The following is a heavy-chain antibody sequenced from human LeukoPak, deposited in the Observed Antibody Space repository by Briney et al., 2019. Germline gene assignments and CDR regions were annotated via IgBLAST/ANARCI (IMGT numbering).Heavy chain of an antibody. CDR1: GGSISSYY. J-gene: IGHJ4*02. Sequence: SETLSLPCTVSGGSISSYYWSWIRQPPGKGLEWVGYNYCSGSTNYNPSLKSRVTMSVDTSKNQFSLKLSSVTAADTAVYYCARELVGATGGLYFDYWGQGTLVTVSS. CDR2: NYCSGST. D-gene: IGHD1-26*01. V-gene: IGHV4-59*12. CDR3: ARELVGATGGLYFDY.